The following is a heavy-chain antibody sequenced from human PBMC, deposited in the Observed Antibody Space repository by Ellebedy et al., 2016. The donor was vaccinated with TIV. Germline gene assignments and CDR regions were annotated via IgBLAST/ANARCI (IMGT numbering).Heavy chain of an antibody. V-gene: IGHV3-33*01. CDR3: ARDMVVPAAIAGDYYYGMDV. D-gene: IGHD2-2*01. CDR2: IWYDGSNK. Sequence: GESLKISCAASGFTFSSYGMHWVRQAPGKGLEWVAVIWYDGSNKYYADSVKGRFTISRDNSKNTLYLQMNSLRAEDTAVYYCARDMVVPAAIAGDYYYGMDVWGQGTTVTVSS. CDR1: GFTFSSYG. J-gene: IGHJ6*02.